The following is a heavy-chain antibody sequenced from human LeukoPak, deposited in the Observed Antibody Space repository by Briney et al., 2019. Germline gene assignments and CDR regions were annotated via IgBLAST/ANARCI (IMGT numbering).Heavy chain of an antibody. CDR3: ARASKYSSSPSSPDY. CDR1: GFTFSSYS. D-gene: IGHD6-6*01. J-gene: IGHJ4*02. CDR2: ISSSSSSYI. V-gene: IGHV3-21*01. Sequence: RGSLRLSCAASGFTFSSYSMNWVRQAPGKGLEWVSSISSSSSSYIYYADSVKGRFTISRDNAKNSLYLQMNSLRAEDTAVYYCARASKYSSSPSSPDYWGQGTLVTVSS.